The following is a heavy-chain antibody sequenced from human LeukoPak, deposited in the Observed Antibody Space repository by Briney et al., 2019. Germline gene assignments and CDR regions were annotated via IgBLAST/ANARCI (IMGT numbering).Heavy chain of an antibody. CDR2: ISSSSSYI. V-gene: IGHV3-21*01. D-gene: IGHD1-14*01. J-gene: IGHJ4*02. CDR1: GFTFSSYS. Sequence: GGSLRLSCAASGFTFSSYSMNWVRQAPGKGLKWVSSISSSSSYIYYADSVKGRFTISRDNAKNSLYLQMNSLRAEDTAVYYCARAWGDTTGFDYWGQGTLVTVSS. CDR3: ARAWGDTTGFDY.